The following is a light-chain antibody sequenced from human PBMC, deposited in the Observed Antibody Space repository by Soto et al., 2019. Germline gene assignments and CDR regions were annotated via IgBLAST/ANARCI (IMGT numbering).Light chain of an antibody. CDR3: QTSYSTPA. V-gene: IGKV1-39*01. CDR1: QSISSY. J-gene: IGKJ2*01. Sequence: DIQMTQSPSSLSASVGDRVTITCRASQSISSYLNWYQQKPEKAPKLLIYAASSLQSGVPSRFSGSGSGTDFTRTISSLQPGYFATYYCQTSYSTPAFGQGTKLEI. CDR2: AAS.